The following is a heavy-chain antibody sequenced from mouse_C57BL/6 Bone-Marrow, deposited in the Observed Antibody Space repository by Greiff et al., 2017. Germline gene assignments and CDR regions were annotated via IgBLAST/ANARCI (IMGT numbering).Heavy chain of an antibody. CDR1: GYTFTTYP. CDR3: ARGGGGGYAMDY. D-gene: IGHD1-1*02. V-gene: IGHV1-47*01. CDR2: FHPYNDDT. Sequence: VKLMESGAELVKPGASVKMSCKASGYTFTTYPIEWMKQNHGKSLEWIGNFHPYNDDTKYNEKFKGKATLTVEKSSSTVYLELSRLTSDDSAVYYCARGGGGGYAMDYWGQGTSVTVSS. J-gene: IGHJ4*01.